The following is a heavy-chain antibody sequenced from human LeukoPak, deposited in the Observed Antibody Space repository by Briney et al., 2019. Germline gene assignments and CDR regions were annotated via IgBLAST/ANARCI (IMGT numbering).Heavy chain of an antibody. CDR1: GFTFSTYE. CDR3: ARDLPLFGELSEGY. Sequence: GGSLRLSCVGSGFTFSTYEMNWVRQVPGKGLEGLSYISSRGNTIYYADSVKGRFTISRDNSKDSLYLQMNSLRVEDTGVYFCARDLPLFGELSEGYWGQGTLVTVSS. D-gene: IGHD3-10*02. CDR2: ISSRGNTI. J-gene: IGHJ4*02. V-gene: IGHV3-48*03.